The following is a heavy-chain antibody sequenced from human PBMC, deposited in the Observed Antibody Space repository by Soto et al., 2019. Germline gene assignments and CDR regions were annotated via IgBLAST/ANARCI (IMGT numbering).Heavy chain of an antibody. J-gene: IGHJ5*02. CDR2: IYYSGST. V-gene: IGHV4-31*03. D-gene: IGHD2-15*01. CDR1: GSSISSGGYY. Sequence: PSETLSLTCTVSGSSISSGGYYWSWIRQHPGKGLEWIGYIYYSGSTYYNPSLKSRVTISVDTSKNQFSLKLSSVTAADTAVYYCARALVVAATRWFDPWGQGTLVTVSS. CDR3: ARALVVAATRWFDP.